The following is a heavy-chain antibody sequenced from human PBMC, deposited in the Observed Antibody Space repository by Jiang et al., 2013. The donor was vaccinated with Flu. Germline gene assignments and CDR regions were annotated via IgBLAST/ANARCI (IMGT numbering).Heavy chain of an antibody. Sequence: GSGLVKPSETLSLTCTVSGGSISSYYWSWIRQPPGKGLEWIGYIYYSGSTNYNPSLKSRVTISVDTSKNQFSLKLSSVTAADTAVYYCARLDDSSGYYFDYWG. CDR1: GGSISSYY. CDR2: IYYSGST. CDR3: ARLDDSSGYYFDY. V-gene: IGHV4-59*01. D-gene: IGHD3-22*01. J-gene: IGHJ4*01.